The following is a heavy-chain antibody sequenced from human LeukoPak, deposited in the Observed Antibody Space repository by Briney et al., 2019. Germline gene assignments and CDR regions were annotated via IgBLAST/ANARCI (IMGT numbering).Heavy chain of an antibody. J-gene: IGHJ4*02. CDR2: SDPEDGER. CDR1: GKTLSDLS. V-gene: IGHV1-24*01. D-gene: IGHD3-10*01. CDR3: VTGFTTMVVDYFDY. Sequence: ASVKVSCKVSGKTLSDLSIHWLRQPPGKGLEWLGGSDPEDGERIYAQMFQGRVTMTEDTSIDTAYMELSSLRSEDTAVYYCVTGFTTMVVDYFDYWGQGTLVTVSP.